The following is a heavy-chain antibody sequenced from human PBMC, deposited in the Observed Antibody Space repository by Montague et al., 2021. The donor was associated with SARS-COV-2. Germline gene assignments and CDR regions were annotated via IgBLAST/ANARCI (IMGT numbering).Heavy chain of an antibody. CDR1: GFTFSSYA. Sequence: SLRLSCAASGFTFSSYAMHWVRQAPGKGLEWVAVISYDGSNKYYADSVKGRFTISRDNSKNTLYLQMNSLRAEDTAVYYCARDRWEGAPGFNWFDPWGQGTMVTVSS. V-gene: IGHV3-30*04. D-gene: IGHD1-26*01. CDR3: ARDRWEGAPGFNWFDP. CDR2: ISYDGSNK. J-gene: IGHJ5*02.